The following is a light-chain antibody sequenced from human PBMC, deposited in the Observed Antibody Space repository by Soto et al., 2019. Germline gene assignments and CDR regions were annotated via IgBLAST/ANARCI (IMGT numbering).Light chain of an antibody. V-gene: IGLV2-14*01. CDR3: FSKISGFVYG. CDR2: EVT. Sequence: QSVLTQPASVSGSPGQSITISCIGTSSDIGAYNYVSWYQQHPGKVPKLMIYEVTNRPSGLSNRFSGSKSGNTASLTISGLQAEDEAEYFCFSKISGFVYGFGTGTKVTVL. CDR1: SSDIGAYNY. J-gene: IGLJ1*01.